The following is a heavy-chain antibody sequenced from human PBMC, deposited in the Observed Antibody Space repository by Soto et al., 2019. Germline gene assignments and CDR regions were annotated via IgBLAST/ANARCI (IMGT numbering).Heavy chain of an antibody. CDR1: GFTVSSNY. CDR3: ARDRRGYDYVWGSYRFQYWYFDL. CDR2: IYSGGST. V-gene: IGHV3-53*01. Sequence: EVQLVESGGGLIQPGGSLRLSCAASGFTVSSNYMSWVRQAPGKGLEWVSVIYSGGSTYYADSVKGRFTISRDNSKNTLYLQMSSLSADDTAVYYCARDRRGYDYVWGSYRFQYWYFDLWGRGTLVTVSS. J-gene: IGHJ2*01. D-gene: IGHD3-16*02.